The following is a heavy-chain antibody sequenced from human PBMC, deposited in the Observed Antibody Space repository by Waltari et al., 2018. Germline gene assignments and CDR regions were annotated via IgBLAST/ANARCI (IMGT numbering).Heavy chain of an antibody. D-gene: IGHD2-2*01. V-gene: IGHV4-59*01. CDR3: ARDGGGYCSSTSCFYYYGMDV. Sequence: QVQLQESGPGLVKPSETLSLTCTVSGGSISSYYWSWIRQPPGKGLEWIGYIYYSGSTNSNPSPKSRVTISVETSKNQFSLKLSSVTAADTAVYYWARDGGGYCSSTSCFYYYGMDVWGQGTTVTVSS. CDR2: IYYSGST. CDR1: GGSISSYY. J-gene: IGHJ6*02.